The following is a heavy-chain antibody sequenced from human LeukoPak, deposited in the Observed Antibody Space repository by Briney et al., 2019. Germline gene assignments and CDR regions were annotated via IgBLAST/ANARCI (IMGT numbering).Heavy chain of an antibody. D-gene: IGHD4-17*01. J-gene: IGHJ4*02. V-gene: IGHV3-30*18. CDR1: GFTFSSYG. CDR3: AKDLDRYGDYLSRGY. CDR2: ISYDGSNK. Sequence: GGSLRLSCAASGFTFSSYGMHWVRQAPGKGLEWVAVISYDGSNKYYADSVKGRFTISRDNSKNTLYLQMNSLRAEDTAVYYCAKDLDRYGDYLSRGYWGQGTLVTVSS.